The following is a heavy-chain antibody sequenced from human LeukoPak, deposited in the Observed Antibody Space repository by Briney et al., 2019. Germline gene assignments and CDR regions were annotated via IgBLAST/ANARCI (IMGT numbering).Heavy chain of an antibody. CDR1: GFTFSSDW. V-gene: IGHV3-7*01. J-gene: IGHJ6*03. D-gene: IGHD5-12*01. CDR3: ARDLPAPRGYSGYDSGYYYMDV. CDR2: IKQDGSEK. Sequence: GGSLRLSCAASGFTFSSDWMSWVRQAPGEGLGWVANIKQDGSEKYYVDSVKGRFTISRDNAKNSLYLQMNSLRAEDTAVYYCARDLPAPRGYSGYDSGYYYMDVWGKGTTVTVSS.